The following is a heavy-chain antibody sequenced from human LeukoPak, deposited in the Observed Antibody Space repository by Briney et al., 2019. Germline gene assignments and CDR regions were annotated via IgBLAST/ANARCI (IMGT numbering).Heavy chain of an antibody. CDR2: IDPKSGGT. D-gene: IGHD7-27*01. V-gene: IGHV1-2*02. CDR1: GYTLTKNH. Sequence: APVKVSCKASGYTLTKNHLYWVRQAPGQGLEWMGWIDPKSGGTNFAQNFQGRLTMTRDTSINTAYMELTRLTSDDTTVYYRARELGINAFDVWGQGTMVTVSS. J-gene: IGHJ3*01. CDR3: ARELGINAFDV.